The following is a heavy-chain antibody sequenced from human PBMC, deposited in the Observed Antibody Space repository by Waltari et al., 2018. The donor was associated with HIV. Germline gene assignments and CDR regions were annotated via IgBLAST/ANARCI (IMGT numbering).Heavy chain of an antibody. V-gene: IGHV1-2*02. CDR2: VNPNSGGT. CDR1: GYTFTGYY. D-gene: IGHD3-10*01. CDR3: AVLLWFGEPLSFDY. Sequence: QVQLVQSGAEVKKPGASVKVSCKASGYTFTGYYMHWVRQAPGQGLEWMGGVNPNSGGTNYAQKFQGRVTMTRDTSISTAYMELSRLRSDDTAVYYCAVLLWFGEPLSFDYWGQGTLVTVSS. J-gene: IGHJ4*02.